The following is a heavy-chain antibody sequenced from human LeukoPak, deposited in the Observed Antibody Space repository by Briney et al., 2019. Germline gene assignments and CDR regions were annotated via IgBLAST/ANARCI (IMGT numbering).Heavy chain of an antibody. CDR3: ARRNGSGYYY. Sequence: SVKVSCKASGCTFSSYPISWVRQAPGQGLEWMGGIIPIFGTANYAQKFQGRVTITADESTSTAYMELSSLRSEDTAVYYCARRNGSGYYYWGQGTLVTVSS. V-gene: IGHV1-69*13. CDR2: IIPIFGTA. J-gene: IGHJ4*02. CDR1: GCTFSSYP. D-gene: IGHD3-22*01.